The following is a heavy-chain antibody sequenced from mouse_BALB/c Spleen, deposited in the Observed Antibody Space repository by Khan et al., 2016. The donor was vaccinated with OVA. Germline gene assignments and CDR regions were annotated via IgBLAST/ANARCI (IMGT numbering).Heavy chain of an antibody. CDR1: GYTFTSYD. Sequence: VQLVESGAELVKPGASVKLSCKASGYTFTSYDINWVRQRPEQGLEWIGWMFPGDGSTKYNENFKGKATLTTDKSSSTAYMQVSRLTSEDSGAYFCARGGYGGFAYWGQGTLVTVSA. J-gene: IGHJ3*01. V-gene: IGHV1-85*01. D-gene: IGHD2-14*01. CDR3: ARGGYGGFAY. CDR2: MFPGDGST.